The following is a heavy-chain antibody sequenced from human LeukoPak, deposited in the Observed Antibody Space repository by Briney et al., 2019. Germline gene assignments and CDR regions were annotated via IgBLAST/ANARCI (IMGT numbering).Heavy chain of an antibody. D-gene: IGHD2-2*02. V-gene: IGHV1-8*01. Sequence: ASVKVSCKASGYTFTSYDINWVRQATGQGLEWMGWMNPNSGNTGYAQKFQGRVTMTRNTSISTAYMELSSLRSEDTAVYYCVRSLTYQLLYISYYYYYGMDVWGQGTTVTVSS. CDR1: GYTFTSYD. J-gene: IGHJ6*02. CDR2: MNPNSGNT. CDR3: VRSLTYQLLYISYYYYYGMDV.